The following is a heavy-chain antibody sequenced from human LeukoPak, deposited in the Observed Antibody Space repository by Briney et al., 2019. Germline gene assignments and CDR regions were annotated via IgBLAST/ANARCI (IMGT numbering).Heavy chain of an antibody. J-gene: IGHJ4*02. V-gene: IGHV1-18*01. CDR1: GYTFTSYG. D-gene: IGHD3-22*01. Sequence: ASVKVSCKASGYTFTSYGISWVRQAPGQGLEWMGWISAYNGNTNYAQKLQGRVTMTTDTSTSTAHMELRSLRSDDTAVYYCARDDGWYYYDSSGYYYGAPSYWGQGTLDTVSS. CDR3: ARDDGWYYYDSSGYYYGAPSY. CDR2: ISAYNGNT.